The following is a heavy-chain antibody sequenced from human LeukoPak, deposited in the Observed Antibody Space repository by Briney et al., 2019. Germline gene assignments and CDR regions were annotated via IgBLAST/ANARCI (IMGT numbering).Heavy chain of an antibody. Sequence: GGSLRLSCAASGFTVSSNYMSWVRQAPGKGLEWVSVIYSGGSTYYADSVKGRFTISRDNSKNTVYLQMNSLRAEDTAVYYCARDSRNYHDSSGYYYIPFDSWGQGTLVTVSS. D-gene: IGHD3-22*01. J-gene: IGHJ4*02. V-gene: IGHV3-66*01. CDR2: IYSGGST. CDR3: ARDSRNYHDSSGYYYIPFDS. CDR1: GFTVSSNY.